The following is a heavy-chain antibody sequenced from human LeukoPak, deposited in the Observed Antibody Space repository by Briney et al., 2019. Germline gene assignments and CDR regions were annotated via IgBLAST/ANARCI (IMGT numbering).Heavy chain of an antibody. CDR3: AKGPSSGWFYFDY. J-gene: IGHJ4*02. V-gene: IGHV3-23*01. Sequence: GGSLRLSCAASGFTFSSYAMTWVRQAPGKGLEWVSAISGSGSNTFYADSVRGRFIISRDNSKNTLFLQMNSLRAEDTAMYYCAKGPSSGWFYFDYWGQGTLVTVSS. D-gene: IGHD6-19*01. CDR2: ISGSGSNT. CDR1: GFTFSSYA.